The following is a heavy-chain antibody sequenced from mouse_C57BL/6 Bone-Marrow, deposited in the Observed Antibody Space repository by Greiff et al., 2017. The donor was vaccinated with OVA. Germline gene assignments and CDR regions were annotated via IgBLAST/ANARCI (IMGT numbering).Heavy chain of an antibody. CDR3: ARWDYGGAWFAY. J-gene: IGHJ3*01. CDR2: ISSGSSTI. V-gene: IGHV5-17*01. Sequence: EVQLVESGGGLVKPGGSLKLSCAASGFTFSDYGMHWVRQAPEKGLEWVAYISSGSSTIYYADTVKGRFTISRDKATNTLFLQMTSLRSEDTAMYYCARWDYGGAWFAYWGQGTLVTVSA. D-gene: IGHD1-2*01. CDR1: GFTFSDYG.